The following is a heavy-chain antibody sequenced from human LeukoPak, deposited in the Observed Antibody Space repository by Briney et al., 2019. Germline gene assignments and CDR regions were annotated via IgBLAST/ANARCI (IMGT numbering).Heavy chain of an antibody. J-gene: IGHJ6*04. CDR2: ISYDGSNK. V-gene: IGHV3-30*18. CDR1: GFTFSSYG. Sequence: GGSLRLSCAASGFTFSSYGMHWVRQAPGKGLECVAVISYDGSNKYYADSVKGRFTISRDNSKNTLYLQMNSLRAEDTAVYYCAKDGSPEYGSGSIYYYYGMDVWGKGTTVTVSS. CDR3: AKDGSPEYGSGSIYYYYGMDV. D-gene: IGHD3-10*01.